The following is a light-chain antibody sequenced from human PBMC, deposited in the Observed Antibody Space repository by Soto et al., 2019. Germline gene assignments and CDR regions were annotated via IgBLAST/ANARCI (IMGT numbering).Light chain of an antibody. CDR3: MQTLQTPPT. J-gene: IGKJ1*01. CDR2: LGS. Sequence: DIVMTQSPLSLPVTPGEPASISCRSSQSLLHSNGYNYLDWYLQKPGQSPQLLIYLGSNRASGVPDRFSGSGLGKDFTLKISRVEAEDVWVYYCMQTLQTPPTVGQGTKVEIK. V-gene: IGKV2-28*01. CDR1: QSLLHSNGYNY.